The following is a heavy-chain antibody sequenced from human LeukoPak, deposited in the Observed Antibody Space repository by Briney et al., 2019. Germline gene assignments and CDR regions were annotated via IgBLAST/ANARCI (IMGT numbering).Heavy chain of an antibody. CDR3: AKGLQWLVPRGVDY. J-gene: IGHJ4*02. CDR1: GFTFSSYS. Sequence: GGSLRLSCAASGFTFSSYSMNWVRQAPGKGLEWVSYISSTSSTMYYADSVKGRFTISRDNPKNTLYLQMNSLRAEDTAVYYCAKGLQWLVPRGVDYWGQGTLVTVSS. V-gene: IGHV3-48*01. D-gene: IGHD6-19*01. CDR2: ISSTSSTM.